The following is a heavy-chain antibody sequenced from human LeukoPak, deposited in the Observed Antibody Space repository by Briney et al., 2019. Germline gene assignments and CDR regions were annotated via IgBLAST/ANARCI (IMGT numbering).Heavy chain of an antibody. CDR1: GFTFSTSA. J-gene: IGHJ4*02. V-gene: IGHV3-23*01. Sequence: PGGSLRLSCAASGFTFSTSAMSWVRQAPGKGLEWVSGISISGERTYYVDSVKGRFTISRDNSKNTLYLQMNSLRAEDTAVYYCAKEEVPNDYWGQGTLVTVSS. CDR3: AKEEVPNDY. CDR2: ISISGERT. D-gene: IGHD1-1*01.